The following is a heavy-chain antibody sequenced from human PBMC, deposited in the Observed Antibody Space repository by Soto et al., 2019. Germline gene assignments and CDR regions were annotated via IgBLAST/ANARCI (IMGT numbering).Heavy chain of an antibody. CDR2: INAGKGDT. CDR3: ARNILGGTTDY. D-gene: IGHD1-7*01. V-gene: IGHV1-3*01. CDR1: GYTFTGYY. J-gene: IGHJ4*02. Sequence: GASVKVSCKASGYTFTGYYMHWVRQAPGQGLEWMGWINAGKGDTKYPQRFQGRVTITRDTSASTAYMELSSLRSEDTAVYYCARNILGGTTDYWGPGTLVTVSS.